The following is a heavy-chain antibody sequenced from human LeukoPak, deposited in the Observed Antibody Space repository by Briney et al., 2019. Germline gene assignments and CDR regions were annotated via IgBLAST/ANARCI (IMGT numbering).Heavy chain of an antibody. CDR1: GYSISSGYC. Sequence: SETLSRTCTVSGYSISSGYCWGWIRQPPGKGLEWIGSIYHSGSTYYNPSLKSRVTISVDTSKNQFSLKLSSVTAADTAVYYCARQDHGDSTFDYWGQGTLVTVSS. CDR3: ARQDHGDSTFDY. CDR2: IYHSGST. V-gene: IGHV4-38-2*02. J-gene: IGHJ4*02. D-gene: IGHD4-17*01.